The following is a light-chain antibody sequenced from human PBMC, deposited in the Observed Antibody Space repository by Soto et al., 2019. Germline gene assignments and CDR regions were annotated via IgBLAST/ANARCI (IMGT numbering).Light chain of an antibody. CDR3: QQRSNWPPNT. Sequence: EIVLTQSPATLSLSPGERATLSCRASQSLSGNLALAWYQRKPGQAPRLLIYDTSNRATGIPARFSGSGSGTDFTLTISSLEPEDFAVYYCQQRSNWPPNTFGGGTKVEI. J-gene: IGKJ4*01. CDR2: DTS. CDR1: QSLSGN. V-gene: IGKV3-11*01.